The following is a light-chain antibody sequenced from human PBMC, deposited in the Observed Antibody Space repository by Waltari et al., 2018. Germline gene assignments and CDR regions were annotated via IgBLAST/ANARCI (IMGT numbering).Light chain of an antibody. CDR2: GAS. Sequence: DIQITQSPSSLSASIGDRVTITGRASQSISTYLNWYQQKPGKVPKLLIYGASTLQSGVPSRVSASGSGTHFTLTISSLQPEDVATYYCQQSYSTPWTFGQGTKVEIK. V-gene: IGKV1-39*01. CDR1: QSISTY. CDR3: QQSYSTPWT. J-gene: IGKJ1*01.